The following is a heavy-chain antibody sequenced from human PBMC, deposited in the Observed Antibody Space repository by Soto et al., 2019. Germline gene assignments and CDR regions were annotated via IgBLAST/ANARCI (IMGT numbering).Heavy chain of an antibody. CDR1: GGTFSSYA. CDR2: FIPIFGTA. CDR3: ARDRGGYSYGSSYYYYYGMDV. V-gene: IGHV1-69*01. Sequence: QVQLVQSGAEVKKPGSSVKVSCKASGGTFSSYAISWVRQAPGQGLEWMGGFIPIFGTANYAQKFQGRVTITADESTSTAYMELSSLRSEDTAVYYCARDRGGYSYGSSYYYYYGMDVWGQGTTVTVSS. D-gene: IGHD5-18*01. J-gene: IGHJ6*02.